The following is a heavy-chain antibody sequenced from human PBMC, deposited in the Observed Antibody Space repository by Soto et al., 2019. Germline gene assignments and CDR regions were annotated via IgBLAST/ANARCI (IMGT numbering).Heavy chain of an antibody. CDR1: GGAVSSGTYY. CDR2: IYFTGST. J-gene: IGHJ5*02. Sequence: SETLSLTCTVSGGAVSSGTYYWSWIRQPPGKGLEWIGHIYFTGSTNYNPSLKSRVTVSLDTSRDQFSLKLSSVTAADTAVYYCTRGPPRVQWFDPWGLGTLVTVSS. V-gene: IGHV4-61*01. CDR3: TRGPPRVQWFDP.